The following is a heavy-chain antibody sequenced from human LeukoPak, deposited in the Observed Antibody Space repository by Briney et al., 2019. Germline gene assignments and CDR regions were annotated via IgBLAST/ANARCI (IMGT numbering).Heavy chain of an antibody. V-gene: IGHV3-11*06. D-gene: IGHD1-26*01. J-gene: IGHJ4*02. CDR3: ARGSGGYYSYFDY. CDR1: GFTFTDYY. Sequence: GGSLRLSCAASGFTFTDYYMSWIRQAPGKGLEWVSYLSTSTTFINYADSVRGRFTISRDNAKNSLYLQMNSLRAEDTAVYYCARGSGGYYSYFDYWGQGTLVTVSS. CDR2: LSTSTTFI.